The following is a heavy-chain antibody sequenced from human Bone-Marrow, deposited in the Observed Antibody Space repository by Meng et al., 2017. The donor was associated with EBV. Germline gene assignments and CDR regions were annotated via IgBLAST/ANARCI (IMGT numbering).Heavy chain of an antibody. CDR1: GWAFSGYY. Sequence: QVELQQGGGGLLKPSSTRPLPCAVYGWAFSGYYWNWIRQPPGKGLEWIGEINHSGSTNYNPSLKSRVTISVDTSKNQFSLKLSSVTAADTAVYYCARGDYGSGSYYSHVGVVYWGQGTLVTVSS. J-gene: IGHJ4*02. V-gene: IGHV4-34*01. CDR3: ARGDYGSGSYYSHVGVVY. D-gene: IGHD3-10*01. CDR2: INHSGST.